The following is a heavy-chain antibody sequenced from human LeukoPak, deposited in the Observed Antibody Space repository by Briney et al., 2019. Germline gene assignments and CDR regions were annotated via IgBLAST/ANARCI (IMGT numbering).Heavy chain of an antibody. CDR2: ISGSGGST. CDR3: ANDYGSGLQVFDY. CDR1: GFTFSSYA. V-gene: IGHV3-23*01. Sequence: GGSLRLSCVGSGFTFSSYAMSWVRQAPGKGLEWVSGISGSGGSTYYADSVKGRFTIPRDNSRNTLFLEMNSLRDDDTAVYYCANDYGSGLQVFDYWGQGTLVTVSS. J-gene: IGHJ4*02. D-gene: IGHD6-25*01.